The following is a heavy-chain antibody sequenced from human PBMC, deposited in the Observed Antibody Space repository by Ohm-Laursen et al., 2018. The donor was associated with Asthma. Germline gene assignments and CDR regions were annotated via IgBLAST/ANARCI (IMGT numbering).Heavy chain of an antibody. Sequence: SLRLSCTASGFTFSSYSMNWVRQAPGKGLEWVSYISSSSSTIYYADSVKGRFTISRDNAKNSLYLQMNSLRDEDTAVYYCASHDVDTAMVYYYYGMDVWGQGTTVTVSS. CDR3: ASHDVDTAMVYYYYGMDV. V-gene: IGHV3-48*02. J-gene: IGHJ6*02. D-gene: IGHD5-18*01. CDR1: GFTFSSYS. CDR2: ISSSSSTI.